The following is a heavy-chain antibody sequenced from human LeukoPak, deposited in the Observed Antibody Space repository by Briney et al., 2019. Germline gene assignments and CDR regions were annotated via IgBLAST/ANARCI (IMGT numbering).Heavy chain of an antibody. Sequence: ASVTVSCKASGYTFTSCYMHWVRQAPGQGLEWMGIINPSGGSTSYAQKFQGRVTMTRDTSTSTVYMELSSLRSEDTAVYYCAREGGRFTGDYGSGSFFVYWGQGTLVTVLS. CDR3: AREGGRFTGDYGSGSFFVY. CDR2: INPSGGST. J-gene: IGHJ4*02. D-gene: IGHD3-10*01. V-gene: IGHV1-46*01. CDR1: GYTFTSCY.